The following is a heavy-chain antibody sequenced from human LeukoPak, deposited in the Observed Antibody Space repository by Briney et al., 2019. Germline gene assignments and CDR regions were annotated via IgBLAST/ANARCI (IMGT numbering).Heavy chain of an antibody. Sequence: GGSLRLSCAASGFTVSSNYMSWVRQAPGKGLEWVSVLYSGGDTCYADSVKGRFTISRDNSKNTLYLQMNSLRAEDTAVYYCARAYYYMDVWGKGTTVTVSS. V-gene: IGHV3-66*01. CDR1: GFTVSSNY. CDR2: LYSGGDT. J-gene: IGHJ6*03. CDR3: ARAYYYMDV.